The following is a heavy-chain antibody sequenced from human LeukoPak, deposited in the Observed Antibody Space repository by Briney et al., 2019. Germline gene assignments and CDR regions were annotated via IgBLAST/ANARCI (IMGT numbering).Heavy chain of an antibody. CDR2: ISGSGGST. V-gene: IGHV3-23*01. CDR3: ARFSYSNIDP. J-gene: IGHJ5*02. D-gene: IGHD4-11*01. CDR1: GFTFSSYG. Sequence: PGGSLRLSCAASGFTFSSYGMSWVRQAPGKGLEWVSAISGSGGSTYYADPVKGRVTISRDNSKNTLYVQMNSLRAEDTAVYYCARFSYSNIDPCGQGTLVTVSS.